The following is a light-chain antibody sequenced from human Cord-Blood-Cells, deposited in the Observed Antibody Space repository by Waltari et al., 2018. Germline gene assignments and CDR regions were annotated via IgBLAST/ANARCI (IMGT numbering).Light chain of an antibody. V-gene: IGLV2-23*01. CDR2: EGS. CDR3: CSYAGSWV. J-gene: IGLJ3*02. Sequence: QSALTQPASLSGSPGQSITISCPGTSSDVGSYNLVSWYQQHPGKAPKLMIYEGSKLPSGVSNRFSGSKSCNTASLTIAGLQAEDEADYYCCSYAGSWVFGGGTKLTVL. CDR1: SSDVGSYNL.